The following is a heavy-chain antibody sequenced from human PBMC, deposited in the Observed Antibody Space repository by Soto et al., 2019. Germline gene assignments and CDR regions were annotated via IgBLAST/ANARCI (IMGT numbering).Heavy chain of an antibody. D-gene: IGHD3-10*01. J-gene: IGHJ5*02. CDR1: GGTFSSYA. CDR3: ARDGSARDWFDP. Sequence: GASVKVSCKASGGTFSSYAISWVRQAPGQGLEWMGGIIPIFGTANYAQKFQGRVTITADESTSTAYMELSSLRSEDTAVYYCARDGSARDWFDPWGQGTLVTVSS. CDR2: IIPIFGTA. V-gene: IGHV1-69*13.